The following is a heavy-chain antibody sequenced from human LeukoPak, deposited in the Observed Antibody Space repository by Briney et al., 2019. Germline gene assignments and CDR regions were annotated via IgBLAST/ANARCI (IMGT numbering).Heavy chain of an antibody. CDR3: ARDLLAEWELLEWALDY. CDR1: GYTFTSYA. V-gene: IGHV1-3*01. CDR2: INAGNGNT. D-gene: IGHD1-26*01. J-gene: IGHJ4*02. Sequence: LRASVKVSCKASGYTFTSYAMHWVRQAPGQRLEWMGWINAGNGNTKYSQKFQGRVTITRDTSASTAYMELSSLRSEDTAVYYCARDLLAEWELLEWALDYWGQGTLVTVSS.